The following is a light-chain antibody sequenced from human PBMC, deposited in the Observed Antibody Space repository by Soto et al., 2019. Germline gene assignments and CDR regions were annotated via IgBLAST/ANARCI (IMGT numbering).Light chain of an antibody. CDR2: ETS. V-gene: IGKV3-20*01. CDR3: QQYGTSPRT. Sequence: EIVLTQSPATLSLSPGERATLSCRASQSFSSGYLAWYQQKPGQAPRLLIYETSSRATGIPDRFSGSGSQTDFTLTISRLEPEDFAVYYCQQYGTSPRTFGQGTKVDIK. J-gene: IGKJ1*01. CDR1: QSFSSGY.